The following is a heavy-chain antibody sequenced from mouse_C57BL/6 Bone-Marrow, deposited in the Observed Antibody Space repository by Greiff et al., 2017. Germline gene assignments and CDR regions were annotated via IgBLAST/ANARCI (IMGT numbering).Heavy chain of an antibody. Sequence: QVQLQQPGAELVRPGSSVKLSCKASGYTFTSYWMDWVKQRPGQGLEWIGNIYPSDSETHYNQKFKDKATLTVDKSSSTAYMQLSSLTSEDSAVYYFARREGYPPWFAYWGQGTLVTVSA. V-gene: IGHV1-61*01. CDR3: ARREGYPPWFAY. CDR1: GYTFTSYW. CDR2: IYPSDSET. D-gene: IGHD2-2*01. J-gene: IGHJ3*01.